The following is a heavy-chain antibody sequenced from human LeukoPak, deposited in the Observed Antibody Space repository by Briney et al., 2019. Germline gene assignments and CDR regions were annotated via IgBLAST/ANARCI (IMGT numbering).Heavy chain of an antibody. CDR3: ASMRGYFEY. CDR1: GFSFSNFG. Sequence: GGSLRLSCAASGFSFSNFGMAWVRQAPGKGLEWVSAITGTSDRTYYADSVKGRFTISRDNSKNTLYLQMNSLRAEDTAVYYCASMRGYFEYWVQGTLVSVSS. V-gene: IGHV3-23*01. CDR2: ITGTSDRT. J-gene: IGHJ4*02.